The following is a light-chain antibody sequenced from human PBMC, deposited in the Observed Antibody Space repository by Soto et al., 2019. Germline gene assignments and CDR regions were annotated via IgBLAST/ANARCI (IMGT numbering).Light chain of an antibody. CDR2: DAS. V-gene: IGKV1-5*01. CDR3: QQYNSYLYT. CDR1: QNINSW. Sequence: DIQMTQSPSTLSASVGDRVTITCRASQNINSWLAWYQQKPGKAPKLLIYDASSLRSGVPSRFSGSGSGTEFTLTISSLQPDDFATYYCQQYNSYLYTFGQGTRLEIK. J-gene: IGKJ2*01.